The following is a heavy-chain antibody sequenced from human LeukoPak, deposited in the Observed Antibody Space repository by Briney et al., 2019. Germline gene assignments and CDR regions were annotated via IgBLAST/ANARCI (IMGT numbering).Heavy chain of an antibody. Sequence: ASVKVSCKASGYTFTGYYMHWVRQAPGQGLEWMGWINPNSGGTNYAQKFQGWVTVTRDTSISTAYMELSRLRSDDTAVYYCARDVMLYSSGWYFDYWGQGTLVTVSS. J-gene: IGHJ4*02. CDR1: GYTFTGYY. D-gene: IGHD6-19*01. V-gene: IGHV1-2*04. CDR2: INPNSGGT. CDR3: ARDVMLYSSGWYFDY.